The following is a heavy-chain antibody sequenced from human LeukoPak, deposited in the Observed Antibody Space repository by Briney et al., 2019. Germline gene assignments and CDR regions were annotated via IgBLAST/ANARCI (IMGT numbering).Heavy chain of an antibody. D-gene: IGHD3-10*01. J-gene: IGHJ4*02. Sequence: SETLSLTCAVSGVSITRGSYYWTWIRQPAGKALEWIGHFFTSGNTNYNPSLKDCVTMSVDTSKNQFSLKLSSVTAADTAVYYCARGERRDYYGSGSYRYWGQGTLVTVSS. CDR1: GVSITRGSYY. CDR3: ARGERRDYYGSGSYRY. CDR2: FFTSGNT. V-gene: IGHV4-61*09.